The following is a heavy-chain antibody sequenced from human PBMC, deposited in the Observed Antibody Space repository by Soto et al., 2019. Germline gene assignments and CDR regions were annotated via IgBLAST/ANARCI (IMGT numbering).Heavy chain of an antibody. CDR2: IYYSGST. Sequence: PSETLSLTCTVSGGSISSSSYYWGWIRQPPGKGLEWIGSIYYSGSTYYNPSLKSRVTISVDTSKNQFSLKLSSVTAADTAVYYCARRDEVDFWSGYYTYWFDPWGQGTLVTVSS. D-gene: IGHD3-3*01. J-gene: IGHJ5*02. CDR3: ARRDEVDFWSGYYTYWFDP. V-gene: IGHV4-39*01. CDR1: GGSISSSSYY.